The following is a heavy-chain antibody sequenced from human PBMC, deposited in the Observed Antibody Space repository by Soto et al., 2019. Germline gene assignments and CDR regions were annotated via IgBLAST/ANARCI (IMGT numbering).Heavy chain of an antibody. J-gene: IGHJ4*02. Sequence: GSLSVSCEASGLTFSNYAIDWVRQAPGKGLEYVAAITNNGGSTYYADSMKGRFTISRDNSKSTVFLQMSSLRPEDTAIYYWVKDHGPYHLNFELWGRGTLVTVSS. CDR2: ITNNGGST. CDR1: GLTFSNYA. D-gene: IGHD2-2*01. V-gene: IGHV3-64D*06. CDR3: VKDHGPYHLNFEL.